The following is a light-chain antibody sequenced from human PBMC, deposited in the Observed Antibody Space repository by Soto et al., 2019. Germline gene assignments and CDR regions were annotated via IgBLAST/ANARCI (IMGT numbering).Light chain of an antibody. Sequence: DIVMTQSPDSLAVSLGERATINCKSSQSVLYNSNNKNYLAWYQQKPGQPPKLLIYWASTRESGVPDRFSGSGSGTDFTLTISSLQAEDEAVYYCQQYYSTPPTFGQGTKVDIK. CDR3: QQYYSTPPT. CDR2: WAS. CDR1: QSVLYNSNNKNY. V-gene: IGKV4-1*01. J-gene: IGKJ1*01.